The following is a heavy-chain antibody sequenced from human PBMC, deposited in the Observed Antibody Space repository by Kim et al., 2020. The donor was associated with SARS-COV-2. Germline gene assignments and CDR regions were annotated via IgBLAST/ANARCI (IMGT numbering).Heavy chain of an antibody. D-gene: IGHD1-26*01. CDR2: ISGSGGST. V-gene: IGHV3-23*01. J-gene: IGHJ3*02. CDR3: AKGTYSGSFLVDAFDI. Sequence: GGSLRLSCAASGFTFSSYAMSWVRQAPGKGLEWVSAISGSGGSTYYADSVKGRFTISRDNSKNTLYLQMNSLRAEDTAVYYCAKGTYSGSFLVDAFDIWGQGTMVTVSS. CDR1: GFTFSSYA.